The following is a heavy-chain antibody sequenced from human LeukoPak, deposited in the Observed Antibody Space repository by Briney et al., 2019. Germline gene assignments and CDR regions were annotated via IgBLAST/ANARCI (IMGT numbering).Heavy chain of an antibody. CDR2: ISANGGKT. D-gene: IGHD2/OR15-2a*01. CDR3: STWAFYHGLDV. CDR1: GFAFADYA. Sequence: GGSLRLAWAADGFAFADYAMHCVRHIQGNFLECAAHISANGGKTFYGESVKGRFTVSKDNGKNSLFLQMDSLTSDDTALYYCSTWAFYHGLDVWGQGATVIVSS. J-gene: IGHJ6*02. V-gene: IGHV3-43*02.